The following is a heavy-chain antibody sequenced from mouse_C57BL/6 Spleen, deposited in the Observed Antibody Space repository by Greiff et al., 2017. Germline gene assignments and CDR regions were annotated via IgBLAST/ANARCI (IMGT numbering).Heavy chain of an antibody. CDR2: IYPGDGDT. J-gene: IGHJ2*01. CDR1: GYAFSSSW. CDR3: ARWGTTVLDY. D-gene: IGHD1-1*01. Sequence: QVTLKESGPELVKPGASVKISCKASGYAFSSSWMNWVKQRPGKGLEWIGRIYPGDGDTNYNGKFKGKATLTADKSYSTAYMQLSSLTSEDSAVYFCARWGTTVLDYWGQGTTLTVSS. V-gene: IGHV1-82*01.